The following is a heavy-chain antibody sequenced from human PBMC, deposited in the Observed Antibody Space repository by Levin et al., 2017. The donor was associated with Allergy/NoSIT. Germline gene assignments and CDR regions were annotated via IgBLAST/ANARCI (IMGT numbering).Heavy chain of an antibody. CDR3: AKKQGGTSGFSFDV. J-gene: IGHJ3*01. D-gene: IGHD3-22*01. V-gene: IGHV3-23*01. CDR2: ITGGGSDT. Sequence: ETLSLTCAASGFSFGDYAMTWVRQAPGKGLEWVSVITGGGSDTYYGDSVKGRFTVSRDNSKNTLYLELNSLRAEDTAVYYCAKKQGGTSGFSFDVWGQGTMVTVSS. CDR1: GFSFGDYA.